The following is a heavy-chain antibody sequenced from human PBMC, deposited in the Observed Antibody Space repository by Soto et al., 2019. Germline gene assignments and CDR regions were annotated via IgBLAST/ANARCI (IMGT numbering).Heavy chain of an antibody. CDR1: GVTVSSNY. D-gene: IGHD5-18*01. CDR2: SYSGGST. CDR3: ARHGYNYGGGYFDY. V-gene: IGHV3-66*04. Sequence: EVQLVESGGCLVQPGGSLRLSCAASGVTVSSNYMSWVRQAPGKGLEWVSVSYSGGSTYYADSVKGRFTISRDNSKNTLYLQMNSLRAEDTAVYFCARHGYNYGGGYFDYWGQGTLVTVSS. J-gene: IGHJ4*02.